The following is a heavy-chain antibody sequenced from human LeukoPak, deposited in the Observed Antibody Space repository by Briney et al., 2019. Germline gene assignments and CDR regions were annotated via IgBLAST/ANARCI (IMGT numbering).Heavy chain of an antibody. V-gene: IGHV1-8*01. CDR2: MNPSTGDT. J-gene: IGHJ4*02. CDR3: TRGSLSGSSRDY. D-gene: IGHD1-26*01. CDR1: GYTFTGYD. Sequence: ASVKVSSTASGYTFTGYDINWVRQALGQGREWMGGMNPSTGDTGYAQKFQGRVTMTRNTSVDTAFMDLSGLGSEDTDVYYCTRGSLSGSSRDYWGQGSLVTV.